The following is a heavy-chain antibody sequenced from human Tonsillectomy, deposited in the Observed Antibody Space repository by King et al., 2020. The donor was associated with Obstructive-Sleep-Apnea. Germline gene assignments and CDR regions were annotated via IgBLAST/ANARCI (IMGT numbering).Heavy chain of an antibody. CDR1: GGSISSYY. Sequence: QLQESGPGLVKPSETLSLTCTVSGGSISSYYWSWIRQPPGKGLEWIGYIYYSGSTNYNPSLKSRVTISVDTSKNQFSLKLSSVTAADTAVYYCARVHVYCSGGSCYSQPEFAFDYWGQGTLVTVSS. J-gene: IGHJ4*02. CDR2: IYYSGST. D-gene: IGHD2-15*01. CDR3: ARVHVYCSGGSCYSQPEFAFDY. V-gene: IGHV4-59*01.